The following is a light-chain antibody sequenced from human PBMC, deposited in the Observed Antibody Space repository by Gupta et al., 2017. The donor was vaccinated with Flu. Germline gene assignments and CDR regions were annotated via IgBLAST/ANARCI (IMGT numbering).Light chain of an antibody. CDR1: SSKIGTNN. CDR2: SNN. CDR3: AAWDDSRNGPE. V-gene: IGLV1-44*01. J-gene: IGLJ2*01. Sequence: RVTISCSGSSSKIGTNNVNWYQQLPGTAPKLLIYSNNQRPSGVPDRFSGSKSGTSASLAISGLQAEDEASYYCAAWDDSRNGPEFGGGTELTVL.